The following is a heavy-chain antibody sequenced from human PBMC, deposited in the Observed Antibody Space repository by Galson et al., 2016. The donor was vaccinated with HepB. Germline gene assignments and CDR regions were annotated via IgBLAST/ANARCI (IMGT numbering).Heavy chain of an antibody. J-gene: IGHJ4*01. CDR3: ARDTGWNNLQY. Sequence: SLRLSCAASGFIFSDYWMTWVRQAPGTGLEWVAIIQEDGSEKYQVESVKGRFSSSRDNAKNTLYLQMHSLRAEDTALYYCARDTGWNNLQYWGHGSLVTVSS. CDR1: GFIFSDYW. V-gene: IGHV3-7*01. D-gene: IGHD1/OR15-1a*01. CDR2: IQEDGSEK.